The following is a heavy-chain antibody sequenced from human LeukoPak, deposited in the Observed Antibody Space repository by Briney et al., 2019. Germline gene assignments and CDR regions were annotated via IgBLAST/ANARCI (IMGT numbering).Heavy chain of an antibody. J-gene: IGHJ4*02. D-gene: IGHD6-19*01. CDR3: ARVATHDDGSGTSMFYFDD. CDR1: GGTFSSYG. V-gene: IGHV1-69*13. Sequence: SVKVSCTASGGTFSSYGITWVRQAPGRGLEWMGGIIPLFGTTDYPQKFQGRVSITADESTGTVYMGLSSLRSEDTAVYYCARVATHDDGSGTSMFYFDDWGQGTLVTVSS. CDR2: IIPLFGTT.